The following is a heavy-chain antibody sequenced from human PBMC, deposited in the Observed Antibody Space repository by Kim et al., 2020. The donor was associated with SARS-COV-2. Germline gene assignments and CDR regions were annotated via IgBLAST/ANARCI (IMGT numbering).Heavy chain of an antibody. V-gene: IGHV1-46*01. D-gene: IGHD1-26*01. CDR3: ARRGRGGSYAVSLGGMVV. Sequence: ASVKVSCKASGYTFTSYYMHWVRQAPGQGLEWMGIINPSGGSTSYAQKFQGRVTMTRDTSTSTVYMELSSLRSEDTAVYYCARRGRGGSYAVSLGGMVVWGQGTTVTVSS. J-gene: IGHJ6*02. CDR2: INPSGGST. CDR1: GYTFTSYY.